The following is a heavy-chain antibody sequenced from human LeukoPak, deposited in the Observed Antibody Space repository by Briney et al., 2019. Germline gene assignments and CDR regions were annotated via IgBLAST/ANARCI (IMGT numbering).Heavy chain of an antibody. CDR1: GYTFTSYA. CDR3: AREQEYYYDSTYGMDV. J-gene: IGHJ6*02. Sequence: GASVKVSCKASGYTFTSYAMHWVRQAPGQRLEWMGWINAGNGNTKYSQKFQGRVTITRDTSASTAYMELSSLRSEDTAVCYCAREQEYYYDSTYGMDVWGQGTTVTVSS. D-gene: IGHD3-22*01. V-gene: IGHV1-3*01. CDR2: INAGNGNT.